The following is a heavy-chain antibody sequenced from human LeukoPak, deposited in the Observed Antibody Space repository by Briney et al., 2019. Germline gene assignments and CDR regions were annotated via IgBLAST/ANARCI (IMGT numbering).Heavy chain of an antibody. CDR1: GFTFSSYA. CDR3: AKVRPTVPQADFDY. Sequence: GGSLRLPCAASGFTFSSYALGWVRQAPGKGLEWVSTISASGGSTYYADSVKGRFAISRDSSKNTLYLQMSSLRADDTAVYYCAKVRPTVPQADFDYWGQGTLVTVSS. J-gene: IGHJ4*02. V-gene: IGHV3-23*01. D-gene: IGHD4-17*01. CDR2: ISASGGST.